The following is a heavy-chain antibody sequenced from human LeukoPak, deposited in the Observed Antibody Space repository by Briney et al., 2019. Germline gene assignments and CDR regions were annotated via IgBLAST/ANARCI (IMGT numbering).Heavy chain of an antibody. V-gene: IGHV3-66*02. D-gene: IGHD4/OR15-4a*01. CDR2: IYSGGST. J-gene: IGHJ4*02. Sequence: GGSLRLSCAASEFSVGSNYMTWVRQAPGKGLEWVSLIYSGGSTYYADSVKGRFTISRDNSKNTLYLQMNSLRAEDTAVYYCARGYGASPNPVDYWGQGTLVTVSS. CDR3: ARGYGASPNPVDY. CDR1: EFSVGSNY.